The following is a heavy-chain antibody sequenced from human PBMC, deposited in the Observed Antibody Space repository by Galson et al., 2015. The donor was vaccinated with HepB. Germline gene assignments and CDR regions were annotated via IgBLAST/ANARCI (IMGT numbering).Heavy chain of an antibody. D-gene: IGHD6-19*01. CDR3: VRDSGLYGLDV. V-gene: IGHV3-33*01. Sequence: SLRLSCATSGFPFSDYGMHWVRQAPGKGLEWLAVIWYDGSQKFHEGSEEGRFPISRDNSKNMLFLQMDSLRVDDTAVYFCVRDSGLYGLDVWGQGTRVTVSS. CDR1: GFPFSDYG. J-gene: IGHJ6*02. CDR2: IWYDGSQK.